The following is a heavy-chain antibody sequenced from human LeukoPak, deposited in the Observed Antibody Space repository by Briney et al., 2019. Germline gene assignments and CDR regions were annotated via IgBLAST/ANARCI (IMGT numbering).Heavy chain of an antibody. V-gene: IGHV3-30*18. J-gene: IGHJ4*02. Sequence: GGSLRLSCAASGFTFSTFVMHWVRQAPGKELEGVAVISYDGSNKYYAESVKGRFTISRDNSKNTVYLQMNSLRADDTAVYYCAKAPGGIVGYWGQGTLVTVSS. D-gene: IGHD3-16*01. CDR1: GFTFSTFV. CDR2: ISYDGSNK. CDR3: AKAPGGIVGY.